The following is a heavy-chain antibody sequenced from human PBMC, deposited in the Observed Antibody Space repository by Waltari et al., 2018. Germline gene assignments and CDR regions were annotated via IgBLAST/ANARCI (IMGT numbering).Heavy chain of an antibody. V-gene: IGHV3-23*01. CDR2: ISGSGGSP. J-gene: IGHJ6*02. CDR3: AKRIDRSGFPRGGMDV. CDR1: GFTFRTYA. D-gene: IGHD3-22*01. Sequence: EVQLLESGGGLVQPGGSLRLSCSGSGFTFRTYAMSWVRQAPGKGLEWVVDISGSGGSPYYTNSVKGRFTTSRDNSNDTMYLQMNSLRDEDTAVYYCAKRIDRSGFPRGGMDVWGQGTTVTVSS.